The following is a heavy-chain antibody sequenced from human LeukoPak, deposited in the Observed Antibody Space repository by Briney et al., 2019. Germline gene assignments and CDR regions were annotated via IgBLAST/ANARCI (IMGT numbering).Heavy chain of an antibody. CDR2: IYYSGST. V-gene: IGHV4-39*07. J-gene: IGHJ6*03. CDR1: GGSISSSSYY. D-gene: IGHD3-9*01. Sequence: SETLSLTCTVSGGSISSSSYYWGWIRQPPGKGLEWIGSIYYSGSTYYNPSLKSRVTISVDTSKNQFSLKLSSVTAADTAVYYCARIALSYDILTGFHYYYYMDVWGKGTTVTVSS. CDR3: ARIALSYDILTGFHYYYYMDV.